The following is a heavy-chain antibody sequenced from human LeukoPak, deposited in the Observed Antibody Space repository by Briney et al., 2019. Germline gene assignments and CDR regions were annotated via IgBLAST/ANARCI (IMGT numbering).Heavy chain of an antibody. CDR3: ARDSSSAIAFDI. Sequence: GASLRLSCAASGFTFSSYAMSWVRQAPGKGLEWVSSISSSSSYIYYADSVKGRFTISRDNAKNSLYLQMNSLRAEDTAVYYCARDSSSAIAFDIWGQGTMVTVSS. V-gene: IGHV3-21*01. CDR2: ISSSSSYI. D-gene: IGHD6-13*01. CDR1: GFTFSSYA. J-gene: IGHJ3*02.